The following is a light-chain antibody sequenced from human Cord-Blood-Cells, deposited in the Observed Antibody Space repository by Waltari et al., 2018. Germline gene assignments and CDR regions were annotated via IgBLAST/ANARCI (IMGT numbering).Light chain of an antibody. V-gene: IGKV1-39*01. J-gene: IGKJ4*01. Sequence: DIQMTQSPSSLSASVGDRVTITCRASQSISSYLNSYQQKPGKAPKLLIYAASSLQSGVPSRFSGSGSGTEFTLTISSLQPEDFATYYCQQSYSTPLTFGGGTKVEIK. CDR1: QSISSY. CDR3: QQSYSTPLT. CDR2: AAS.